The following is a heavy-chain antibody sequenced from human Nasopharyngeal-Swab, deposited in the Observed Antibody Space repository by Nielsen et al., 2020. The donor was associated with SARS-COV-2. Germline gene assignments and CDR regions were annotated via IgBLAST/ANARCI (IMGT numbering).Heavy chain of an antibody. CDR1: GFTFSNYR. CDR3: ARGRGSSTSMIGY. CDR2: INGDGSSL. D-gene: IGHD2/OR15-2a*01. J-gene: IGHJ4*02. V-gene: IGHV3-74*01. Sequence: GGSLRLSCAASGFTFSNYRMHWVRQAPGKGLVGVSRINGDGSSLNYADFVKGRFTISTDNAKSTLYLEMNSLRAEDTAVYYCARGRGSSTSMIGYWGQGTLVTVSS.